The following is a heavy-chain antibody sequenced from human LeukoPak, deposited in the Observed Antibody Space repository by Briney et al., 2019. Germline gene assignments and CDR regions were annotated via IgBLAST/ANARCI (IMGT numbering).Heavy chain of an antibody. D-gene: IGHD2-15*01. CDR2: ISSSGSAI. CDR1: RFIISDYY. J-gene: IGHJ4*02. V-gene: IGHV3-11*01. CDR3: ATLGRNYFDS. Sequence: GGSLRLSCAASRFIISDYYMTWIRQAPGKGLEWVSYISSSGSAIYYADSVKGRFTVSRDNARNSLYLQMNSLRVEDTAVYYCATLGRNYFDSWGQGSLVTVSA.